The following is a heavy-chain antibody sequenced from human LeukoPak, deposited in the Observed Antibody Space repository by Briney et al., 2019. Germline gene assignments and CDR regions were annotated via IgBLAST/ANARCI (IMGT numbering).Heavy chain of an antibody. CDR2: IYYSGST. CDR1: GASISSGGYY. J-gene: IGHJ6*02. CDR3: AREGVAGMDV. D-gene: IGHD2-15*01. V-gene: IGHV4-31*03. Sequence: SETLSLTCTVSGASISSGGYYWSWIRQHPGKGLEWIGYIYYSGSTYYNPSLKSRVTISVDTSKNQFSLKLSSVTAADTAVYYCAREGVAGMDVWGQGTTVTVSS.